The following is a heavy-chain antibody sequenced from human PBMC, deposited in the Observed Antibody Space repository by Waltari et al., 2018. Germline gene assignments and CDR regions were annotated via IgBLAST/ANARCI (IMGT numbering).Heavy chain of an antibody. Sequence: EVQLVESGGGLVQPGGSLRLSCEASGFTFSSSYMHWVRQAPGKGLVWVSRINTDGGSTNYADSVKGRFTISRDNGKNTLYLQMNSLRAEDAAVYYCARDGGGNGYIHYWGQGTLVTVSS. V-gene: IGHV3-74*01. CDR2: INTDGGST. CDR3: ARDGGGNGYIHY. J-gene: IGHJ4*02. CDR1: GFTFSSSY. D-gene: IGHD3-16*01.